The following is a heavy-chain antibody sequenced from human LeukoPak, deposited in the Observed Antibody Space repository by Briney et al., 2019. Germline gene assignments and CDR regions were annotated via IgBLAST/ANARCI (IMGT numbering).Heavy chain of an antibody. CDR1: GLTFSSYW. J-gene: IGHJ4*02. D-gene: IGHD3-10*01. Sequence: GGSLRLSCAASGLTFSSYWMHWVRQAPGKGLVWVSSINSDGSSTRYADSVKGRFTISRGNAKNTLYLQMNSLRAEDTAVYYCASVKPGSGSYLDYWGQGTLVTVSS. V-gene: IGHV3-74*01. CDR2: INSDGSST. CDR3: ASVKPGSGSYLDY.